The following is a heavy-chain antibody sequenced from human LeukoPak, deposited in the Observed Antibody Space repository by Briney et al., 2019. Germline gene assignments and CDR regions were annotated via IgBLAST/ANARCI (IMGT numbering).Heavy chain of an antibody. CDR1: GFTFSSYW. CDR3: ARRYSSGWSSAVDY. Sequence: GGSLRLSCAASGFTFSSYWMSWVRQAPGKGLEWVANIKQDGSEKYYVDSVKGRFTISRDNAKNSLYLQMNGLRAEDTAVYYCARRYSSGWSSAVDYWGQGTLVTVSS. CDR2: IKQDGSEK. V-gene: IGHV3-7*01. J-gene: IGHJ4*02. D-gene: IGHD6-19*01.